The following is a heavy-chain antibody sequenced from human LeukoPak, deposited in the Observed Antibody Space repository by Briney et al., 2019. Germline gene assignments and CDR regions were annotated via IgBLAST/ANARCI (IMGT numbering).Heavy chain of an antibody. V-gene: IGHV3-13*04. Sequence: GGSLRLSCAASGFTFSSYDMHWVRQATGKGLEWVSAIGTAGDTYYPGSVKGQFTISRENAKNSLYLQMNSLRAEDTAVYYCARDRYEGIAVAGKPNPSDYWGQGTLVTVSS. CDR1: GFTFSSYD. J-gene: IGHJ4*02. CDR2: IGTAGDT. D-gene: IGHD6-19*01. CDR3: ARDRYEGIAVAGKPNPSDY.